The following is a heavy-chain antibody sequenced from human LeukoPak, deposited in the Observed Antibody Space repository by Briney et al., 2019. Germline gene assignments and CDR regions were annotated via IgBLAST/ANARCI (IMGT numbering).Heavy chain of an antibody. V-gene: IGHV3-7*04. Sequence: GGSLRLSCEASGFSFDDYGMTWVRQAPGKGLEWVANIHPDGSAKYYVDSLRGRFTISRDNAKNSLYLQMNSLRAEDTAVYYCARALESGNSDAGYWGQGTLVTVSS. J-gene: IGHJ4*02. CDR3: ARALESGNSDAGY. D-gene: IGHD4-23*01. CDR2: IHPDGSAK. CDR1: GFSFDDYG.